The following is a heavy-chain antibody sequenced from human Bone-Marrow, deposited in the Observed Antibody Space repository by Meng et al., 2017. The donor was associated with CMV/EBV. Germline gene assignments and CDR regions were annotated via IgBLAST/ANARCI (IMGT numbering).Heavy chain of an antibody. D-gene: IGHD6-19*01. CDR2: ISSRSGYI. CDR3: AKESKYSSGWPGGMDV. Sequence: GESLKISCAASGFSFSSHNMNWVRQAPGKGLEWVSSISSRSGYIYYADSVKGRFTISRDNSKNTLYLQMNSLRAEDTAVYYCAKESKYSSGWPGGMDVWGQGTTVTVSS. J-gene: IGHJ6*02. V-gene: IGHV3-21*01. CDR1: GFSFSSHN.